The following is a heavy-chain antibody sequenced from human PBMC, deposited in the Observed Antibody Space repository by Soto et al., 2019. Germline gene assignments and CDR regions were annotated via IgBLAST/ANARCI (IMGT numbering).Heavy chain of an antibody. Sequence: PGESRKISCMGSGYKVSTWHNFTSYWIAWVRQMPGEGLEWMGIIYPGDSDTRYSPSFQGQVTISADKSINSVYLQWSSLKASDTAMYYCARLVERAGYYYGMDVWGQGTTVTVSS. V-gene: IGHV5-51*01. CDR3: ARLVERAGYYYGMDV. CDR2: IYPGDSDT. J-gene: IGHJ6*02. CDR1: GYKVSTWHNFTSYW. D-gene: IGHD1-26*01.